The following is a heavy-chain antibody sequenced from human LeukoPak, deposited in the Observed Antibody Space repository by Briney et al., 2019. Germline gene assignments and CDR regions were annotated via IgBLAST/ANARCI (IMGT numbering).Heavy chain of an antibody. CDR2: IWYDGSNK. V-gene: IGHV3-33*01. CDR1: GFTFSSYG. D-gene: IGHD3-22*01. CDR3: ARDDSSGYYFGPFDY. Sequence: QVGGSLRLSCAASGFTFSSYGMHWVRQAPGKGLEWVAVIWYDGSNKYYADSVKGRFTISRDNSKNTLYLQMNSLRAEDTAVYYCARDDSSGYYFGPFDYWGQGTLVTVSS. J-gene: IGHJ4*02.